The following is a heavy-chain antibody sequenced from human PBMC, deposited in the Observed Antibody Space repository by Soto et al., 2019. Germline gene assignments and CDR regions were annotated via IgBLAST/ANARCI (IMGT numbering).Heavy chain of an antibody. D-gene: IGHD4-17*01. CDR1: GGTFSSYT. V-gene: IGHV1-69*08. CDR2: IIPILGIA. J-gene: IGHJ3*02. CDR3: ARDRYDYGDYVDTFDI. Sequence: QVQLVQSGAEVKKPGSSVKVSCKASGGTFSSYTISWVRQAPGQGLEWMGRIIPILGIANYAQKFQGRVTITADKSTSTAYMELSSLRSEDTAVYYCARDRYDYGDYVDTFDIWGQGTMVTVSS.